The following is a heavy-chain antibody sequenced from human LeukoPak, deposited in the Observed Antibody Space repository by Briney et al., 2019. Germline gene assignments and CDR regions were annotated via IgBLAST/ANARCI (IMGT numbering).Heavy chain of an antibody. CDR1: GVSIRSYY. CDR2: IYYSGST. V-gene: IGHV4-59*01. J-gene: IGHJ4*02. CDR3: ARASYSYDINGWVPFDY. D-gene: IGHD3-22*01. Sequence: SETLSLTCTVSGVSIRSYYWSWIRQPPGKGLEWIGYIYYSGSTNYNPSLKSRVTISIDTSKNQYSLKLSSVTAADTAVYYCARASYSYDINGWVPFDYWGQGTLVTVSS.